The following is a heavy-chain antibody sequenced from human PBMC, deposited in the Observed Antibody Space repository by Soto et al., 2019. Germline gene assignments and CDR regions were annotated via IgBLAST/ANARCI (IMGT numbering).Heavy chain of an antibody. CDR1: GYGFTTYG. Sequence: QIHLVQSGAEVKKPGASVKVSCKGSGYGFTTYGITWVRQAPGQGLEWMAWISAHNGNTNYAQKLQGRVTVTRDTSTSTAYMELRSLRSDVTGVYYCARGRYGDYWGQGALVTVSS. CDR3: ARGRYGDY. J-gene: IGHJ4*02. D-gene: IGHD1-1*01. V-gene: IGHV1-18*01. CDR2: ISAHNGNT.